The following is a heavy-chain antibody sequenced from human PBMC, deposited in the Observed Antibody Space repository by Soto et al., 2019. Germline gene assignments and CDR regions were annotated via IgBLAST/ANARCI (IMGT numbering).Heavy chain of an antibody. CDR2: TYYSGST. J-gene: IGHJ5*01. Sequence: PSETLSLTCTASGEYVPSGNDHWTWLWPPPGRGLECFGHTYYSGSTNYSPSLKGRVTISLNTPSDQFSLKVTSVTAADTAVYYCAMIPVDTYMIYWFDPWGQGTLVTVSS. CDR1: GEYVPSGNDH. CDR3: AMIPVDTYMIYWFDP. V-gene: IGHV4-61*01. D-gene: IGHD3-16*01.